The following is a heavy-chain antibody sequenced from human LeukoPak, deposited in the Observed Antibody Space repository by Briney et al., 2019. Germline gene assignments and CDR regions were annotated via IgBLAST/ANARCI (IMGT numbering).Heavy chain of an antibody. CDR1: GFMFSSYA. D-gene: IGHD5-18*01. V-gene: IGHV3-23*01. CDR3: AKTDSLYSAMVYFDY. J-gene: IGHJ4*02. CDR2: ISGSGGNT. Sequence: PGGSLRLSCAASGFMFSSYAMSWVRQAPGKGLEWVSVISGSGGNTYYPDSVKGRFTISRDSPKNTLYLQMNSLRAEDTAVYYCAKTDSLYSAMVYFDYWGQGTLVTVSS.